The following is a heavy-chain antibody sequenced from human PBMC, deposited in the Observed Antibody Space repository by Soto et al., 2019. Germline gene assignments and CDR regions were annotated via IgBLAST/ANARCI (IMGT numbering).Heavy chain of an antibody. V-gene: IGHV3-7*01. J-gene: IGHJ4*02. CDR3: ARDSPAGGYDFWSGYPSFDY. CDR2: IKQDGSEK. D-gene: IGHD3-3*01. Sequence: EVQLVESGGGLVQPGGSLRLSCAASGFTFSSYWMSWVRQAPGKGLEWVANIKQDGSEKYYVDSVKGRFTISRDNAKNSLYLQMNSLRAEDTAVYYCARDSPAGGYDFWSGYPSFDYWGQGTLVTVSS. CDR1: GFTFSSYW.